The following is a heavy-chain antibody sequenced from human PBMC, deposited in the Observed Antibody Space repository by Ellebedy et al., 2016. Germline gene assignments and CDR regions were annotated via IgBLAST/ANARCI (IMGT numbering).Heavy chain of an antibody. CDR3: AKDIYSGYSSSVDY. CDR1: GFTFSSYG. D-gene: IGHD5-12*01. J-gene: IGHJ4*02. CDR2: ISSDGINK. Sequence: GESLKISCAASGFTFSSYGMHWVRQAPGKGLEWVAVISSDGINKYYADSVKGRFTISRDNSKNTLYLQMNSLRAEDTAVYYCAKDIYSGYSSSVDYWGQGTLVTVSS. V-gene: IGHV3-30*18.